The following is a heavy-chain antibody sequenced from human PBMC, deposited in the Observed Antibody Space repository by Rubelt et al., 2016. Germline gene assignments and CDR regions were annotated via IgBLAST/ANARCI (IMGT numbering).Heavy chain of an antibody. CDR3: ARSSAEVEDY. CDR2: ITGSGGST. J-gene: IGHJ4*02. V-gene: IGHV3-23*01. CDR1: GFTFSSYA. Sequence: EVQLLESGGGLVQPGGSLRLSCAASGFTFSSYAMSWVRQAPGKGLEWVSAITGSGGSTYYADSVKGRFTISRDNSKNTLYLQMNSLRVEDTAVYYCARSSAEVEDYWGQGTLVTVSS. D-gene: IGHD1-26*01.